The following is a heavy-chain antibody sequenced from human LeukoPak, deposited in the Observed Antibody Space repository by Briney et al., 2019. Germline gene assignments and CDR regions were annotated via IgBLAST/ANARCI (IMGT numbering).Heavy chain of an antibody. V-gene: IGHV3-74*01. D-gene: IGHD2-15*01. CDR2: INSDGSST. CDR1: GFVFSTHS. CDR3: AKVLGGLWPGIDY. J-gene: IGHJ4*02. Sequence: GGSLRLSCTASGFVFSTHSMHGIRQAPGKGPVWVSRINSDGSSTRYADSVTGRFTISRDNAKNTVYLQMNSLRAEDTAVYYCAKVLGGLWPGIDYWGQGTVVTVSS.